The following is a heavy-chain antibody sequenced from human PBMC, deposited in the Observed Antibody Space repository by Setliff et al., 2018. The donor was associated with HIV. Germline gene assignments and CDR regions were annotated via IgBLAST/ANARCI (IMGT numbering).Heavy chain of an antibody. CDR3: ARDRHSSGLGSYGP. Sequence: SETLSLTCNVSDDSFSTNYWSWVRQPPGKGLEWIGYIYASGSTNYNPSLKSRVTISIDTSKNQFSLRLRSVTAADTAVYFCARDRHSSGLGSYGPWGPGILVTVSS. CDR2: IYASGST. CDR1: DDSFSTNY. V-gene: IGHV4-4*09. J-gene: IGHJ5*02. D-gene: IGHD3-10*01.